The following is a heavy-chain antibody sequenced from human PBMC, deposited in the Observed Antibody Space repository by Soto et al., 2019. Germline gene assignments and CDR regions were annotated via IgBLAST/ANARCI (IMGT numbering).Heavy chain of an antibody. J-gene: IGHJ4*02. V-gene: IGHV3-23*01. D-gene: IGHD6-19*01. CDR2: ISGSGRNT. CDR3: RRAPTSGWRYYSDY. Sequence: GGSLRLSCTASGYTFSNYAMNWVRQAPGKGLEWVSSISGSGRNTYYTDSVKGRSTISRDDSKNTLYLQLNSLRAEDTALYYCRRAPTSGWRYYSDYWGQGTLVTVSS. CDR1: GYTFSNYA.